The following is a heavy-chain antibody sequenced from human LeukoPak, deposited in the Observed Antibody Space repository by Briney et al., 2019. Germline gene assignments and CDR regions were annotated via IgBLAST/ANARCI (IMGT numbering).Heavy chain of an antibody. V-gene: IGHV3-11*04. CDR1: GFTFRDYN. D-gene: IGHD6-13*01. Sequence: PGGSLRLSCAASGFTFRDYNMSWIRQAPGKGLEYISYINTGGGSIYYAGSVKGRFTISRDNAKNSLYLQMNNVRAEDTAVYYCAREAAAVDYWGQGTLVTVSS. CDR2: INTGGGSI. J-gene: IGHJ4*02. CDR3: AREAAAVDY.